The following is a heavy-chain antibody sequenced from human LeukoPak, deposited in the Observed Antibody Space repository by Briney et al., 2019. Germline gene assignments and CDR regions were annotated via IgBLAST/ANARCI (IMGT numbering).Heavy chain of an antibody. J-gene: IGHJ5*02. CDR2: ISGGGRNI. Sequence: GGSLRLSCAASGFTFSSYWMHWVRQAPGKGLEWVSSISGGGRNIYYADSVKGHFTISRDNSKNTLYLQMNSLRVEDTAVYYCARGSGSNWFDPWGQGTLVTVSS. CDR1: GFTFSSYW. CDR3: ARGSGSNWFDP. V-gene: IGHV3-23*01. D-gene: IGHD3-10*01.